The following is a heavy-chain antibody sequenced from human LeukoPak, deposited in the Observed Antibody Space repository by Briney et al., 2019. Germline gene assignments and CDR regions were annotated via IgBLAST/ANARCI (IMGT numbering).Heavy chain of an antibody. CDR1: GFSFSTYS. V-gene: IGHV3-23*01. J-gene: IGHJ4*02. CDR3: ASIAVAGTNFDY. Sequence: PGGSLRLSCAASGFSFSTYSMSWVRRAPGKGLEWVSVISDTGATKFYADSVKGRFTISRDNSKNTLYLQMNSLRAEDTAVYYCASIAVAGTNFDYWGQGTLVTVSS. CDR2: ISDTGATK. D-gene: IGHD6-19*01.